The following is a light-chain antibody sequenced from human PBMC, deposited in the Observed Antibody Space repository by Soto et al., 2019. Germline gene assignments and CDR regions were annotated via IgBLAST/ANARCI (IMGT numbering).Light chain of an antibody. J-gene: IGLJ1*01. Sequence: QSVLTQPPSASGAPGQRVTISCSGSSPNIGSGTVNWYQQLPGTAPKLLIYNNNQWASGVPDRFSGSKSGTSASLAISGLQSEDEGDYYCAAWDDSLNGLYVFXTGTKVTVL. CDR1: SPNIGSGT. CDR2: NNN. CDR3: AAWDDSLNGLYV. V-gene: IGLV1-44*01.